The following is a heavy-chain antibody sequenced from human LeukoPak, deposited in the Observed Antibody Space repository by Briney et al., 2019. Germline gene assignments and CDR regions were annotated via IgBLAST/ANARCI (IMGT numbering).Heavy chain of an antibody. J-gene: IGHJ4*02. CDR1: GGSISSSSYY. V-gene: IGHV4-39*01. Sequence: SETLSLTCTVSGGSISSSSYYWGWIRQPPGKGLDWIGSIYYSGSTYYNSSLKRRVTISVDTSKNQFSLKLNSVTAADTAVYYCASLRERSYYARGFDYWGQGTLVTVSS. D-gene: IGHD1-26*01. CDR3: ASLRERSYYARGFDY. CDR2: IYYSGST.